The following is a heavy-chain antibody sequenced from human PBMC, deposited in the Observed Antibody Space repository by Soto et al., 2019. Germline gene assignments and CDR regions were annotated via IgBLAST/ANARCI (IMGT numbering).Heavy chain of an antibody. CDR3: ARDGPPGGARFDP. J-gene: IGHJ5*02. D-gene: IGHD1-26*01. V-gene: IGHV4-31*03. CDR1: GGSISSGGYC. Sequence: SETLSLTCTVSGGSISSGGYCWSWIRQHPGKGLEWIGYIYYSGSTYYNPSLKSRLIISVDTSKNQFSLKLSSVTAADTAVYYCARDGPPGGARFDPWGQGTLVTVSS. CDR2: IYYSGST.